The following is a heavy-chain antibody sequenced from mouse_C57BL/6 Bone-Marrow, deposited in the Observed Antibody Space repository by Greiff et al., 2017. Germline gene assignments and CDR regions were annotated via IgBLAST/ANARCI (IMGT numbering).Heavy chain of an antibody. CDR2: INPYNGGT. CDR1: GYTFTDYY. CDR3: ARSNYYGSSFFAY. Sequence: VQLQQSGPVLVKPGASVKMSCKASGYTFTDYYMNWVKQSHGKSLEWIGVINPYNGGTSYNQKFKGKATLTVDKSYRPAYMALTSLTSEDTAVYYCARSNYYGSSFFAYWGQGTLVTVSA. D-gene: IGHD1-1*01. V-gene: IGHV1-19*01. J-gene: IGHJ3*01.